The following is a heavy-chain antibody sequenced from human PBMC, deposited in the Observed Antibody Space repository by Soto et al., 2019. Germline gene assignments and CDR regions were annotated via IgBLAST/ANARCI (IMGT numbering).Heavy chain of an antibody. D-gene: IGHD2-15*01. J-gene: IGHJ4*02. V-gene: IGHV1-3*01. CDR1: GYSLTSYA. Sequence: ASVKVSCKASGYSLTSYAMHWVRQAPGQRLEWMGWINAGNGNTKYSQKFQGRVSITRDTSASTAYMELSSLRSEDTAVYYCARGYCSGGSCYSVDYWGQGTLVTVSS. CDR3: ARGYCSGGSCYSVDY. CDR2: INAGNGNT.